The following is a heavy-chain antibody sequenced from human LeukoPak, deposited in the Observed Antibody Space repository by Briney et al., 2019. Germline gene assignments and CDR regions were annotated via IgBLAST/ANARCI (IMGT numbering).Heavy chain of an antibody. J-gene: IGHJ4*02. Sequence: PGGSLRLSCAASGFSFSVSAIHWVRQASGKGLEWVGRVTNKADNYATGYAASVEGRFTISRDDSKNTAYLQMNSLKTEDTAVYYCTRRTSSSGSWYSDYWGQGTLVAVSS. V-gene: IGHV3-73*01. D-gene: IGHD2-15*01. CDR3: TRRTSSSGSWYSDY. CDR2: VTNKADNYAT. CDR1: GFSFSVSA.